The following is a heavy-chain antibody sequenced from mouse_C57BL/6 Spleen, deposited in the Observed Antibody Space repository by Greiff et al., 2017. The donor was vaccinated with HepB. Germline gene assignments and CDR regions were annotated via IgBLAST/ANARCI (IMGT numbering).Heavy chain of an antibody. CDR1: GFNIKDDY. J-gene: IGHJ2*01. CDR2: IDPENGDT. D-gene: IGHD1-1*01. Sequence: EVKLQQSGAELVRPGASVKLSCTASGFNIKDDYMHWVKQRPEQGLEWIGWIDPENGDTEYASKFQGKATITADTSSNTAYLQLSSLTSEDTAVYYCTTVVAGDYWGQGTTLTVSS. CDR3: TTVVAGDY. V-gene: IGHV14-4*01.